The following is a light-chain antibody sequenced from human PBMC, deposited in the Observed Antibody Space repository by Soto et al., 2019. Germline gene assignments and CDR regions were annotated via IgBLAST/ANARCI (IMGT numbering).Light chain of an antibody. CDR1: GSDVGGYNY. CDR3: CSYAGRWV. CDR2: DVN. J-gene: IGLJ3*02. Sequence: QSALTQPRSVSGSPVQSVTISCTGTGSDVGGYNYVSWYQHHPGKAPKFMIYDVNKRPSGVPDRFSGSRSGSTASLTISGLQAEDEADYYCCSYAGRWVFGGGTKLTVL. V-gene: IGLV2-11*01.